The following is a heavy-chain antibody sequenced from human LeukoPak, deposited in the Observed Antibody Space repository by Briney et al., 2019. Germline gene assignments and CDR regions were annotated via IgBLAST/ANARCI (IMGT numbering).Heavy chain of an antibody. D-gene: IGHD3-22*01. CDR1: GYTFSSYS. J-gene: IGHJ4*02. CDR2: ISVRSNYI. CDR3: VRLRRNSDTSGFYYYYDF. Sequence: GESLTLSCAVSGYTFSSYSKNWLRHAPGEGVGEGSYISVRSNYIYYADSVRGRFRISRDDGRDLMYLQMNSLRAEDTAVYYCVRLRRNSDTSGFYYYYDFWGQGTLVTVSS. V-gene: IGHV3-21*01.